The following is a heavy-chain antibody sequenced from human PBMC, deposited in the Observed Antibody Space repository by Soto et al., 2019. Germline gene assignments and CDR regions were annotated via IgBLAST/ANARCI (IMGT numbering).Heavy chain of an antibody. CDR1: GFIFTSYD. J-gene: IGHJ6*02. D-gene: IGHD2-15*01. Sequence: GGSLRLSWAAAGFIFTSYDMGWVRQAAEEGLEWVSSISSSASAIDYADSVKGQFTISRDNAKNSLYLQMNRLRAEDTAVYYCARRAYCSGGSCYSGLVFDYYGMDVWGQGTTGTVSS. CDR3: ARRAYCSGGSCYSGLVFDYYGMDV. V-gene: IGHV3-48*03. CDR2: ISSSASAI.